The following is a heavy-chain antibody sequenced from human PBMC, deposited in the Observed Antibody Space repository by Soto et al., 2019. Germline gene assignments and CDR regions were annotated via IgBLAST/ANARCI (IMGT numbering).Heavy chain of an antibody. V-gene: IGHV3-23*01. CDR1: GFTFSSYA. CDR2: ISGSGGST. D-gene: IGHD3-9*01. CDR3: AKDSLRYFDWLLPDY. Sequence: GGSLRLSCAASGFTFSSYAMSWVRQAPGKGLEWVSAISGSGGSTYYADSVKGRFTISRDNSKNTLYLQMNSLRAEDTAVYYCAKDSLRYFDWLLPDYWGQATLVTAPQ. J-gene: IGHJ4*02.